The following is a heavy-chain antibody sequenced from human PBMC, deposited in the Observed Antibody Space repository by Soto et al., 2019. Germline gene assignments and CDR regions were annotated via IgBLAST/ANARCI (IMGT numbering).Heavy chain of an antibody. V-gene: IGHV1-8*01. Sequence: ASVKVSCKASGYTFTSYDINWVRQATGQGLEWMGWMNPNSGNTGYAQKFQGRVTMTRNASISTAYMELSSLRSEDTAVYYCASCYLWYGEYSDWYDPWGQGSLVTVSA. J-gene: IGHJ5*02. CDR1: GYTFTSYD. D-gene: IGHD3-10*01. CDR2: MNPNSGNT. CDR3: ASCYLWYGEYSDWYDP.